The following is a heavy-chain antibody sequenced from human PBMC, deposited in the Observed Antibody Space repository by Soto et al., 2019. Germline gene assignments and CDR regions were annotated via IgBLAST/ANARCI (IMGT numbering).Heavy chain of an antibody. V-gene: IGHV3-23*01. Sequence: EVQLLESGGGLVQPGGSLRLSCAASGFTFSSYAMSWVRQAPGTGLEWVSAISGSGGSTYYADSVKGRFTISSDNAKNTLYLQMNSLRAEDTAVYYCAKAVVVPAAMRGEDYWGQGTLVTVSS. J-gene: IGHJ4*02. CDR3: AKAVVVPAAMRGEDY. CDR2: ISGSGGST. D-gene: IGHD2-2*01. CDR1: GFTFSSYA.